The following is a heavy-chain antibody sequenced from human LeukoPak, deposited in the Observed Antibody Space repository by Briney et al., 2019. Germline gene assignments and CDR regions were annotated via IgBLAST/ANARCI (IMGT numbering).Heavy chain of an antibody. D-gene: IGHD6-19*01. CDR1: GGSISSGGYY. CDR2: ITDSGTYI. V-gene: IGHV3-21*01. CDR3: ARGASGWSRDV. J-gene: IGHJ6*02. Sequence: ETLSLTCTVSGGSISSGGYYWSWIRQHPGRGLEWVSSITDSGTYIYYAESVKGRFTSSRDNAKNSLYLQMNSLRAEDTGVYYCARGASGWSRDVWGQGTTVTVSS.